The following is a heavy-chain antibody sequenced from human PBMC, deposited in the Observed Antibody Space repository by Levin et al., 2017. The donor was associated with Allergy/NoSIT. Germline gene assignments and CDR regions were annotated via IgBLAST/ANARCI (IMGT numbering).Heavy chain of an antibody. CDR1: GFSFSDYA. J-gene: IGHJ3*01. D-gene: IGHD1-1*01. CDR2: ITGGGSNI. CDR3: AKKQGGTSGFSFDV. Sequence: GESLKISCAASGFSFSDYAMTWVRQAPGKGLEWVSVITGGGSNIYYGDFVKGRFTVSRDNSKNTLYLELNSLRAEDTAVYYCAKKQGGTSGFSFDVWGQGTMVTVSS. V-gene: IGHV3-23*01.